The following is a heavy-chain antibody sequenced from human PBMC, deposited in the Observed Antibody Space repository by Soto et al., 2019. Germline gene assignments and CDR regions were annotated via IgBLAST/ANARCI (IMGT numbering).Heavy chain of an antibody. CDR3: AKDGRGSGKLTVTTTDFDY. D-gene: IGHD4-17*01. CDR1: GFTFSSYA. V-gene: IGHV3-23*01. J-gene: IGHJ4*02. CDR2: ISGSGGST. Sequence: GGSLRLSCAASGFTFSSYAMSWVRQAPGKGLEWVSAISGSGGSTYYADSVKGRFTISRDNSKNTLYLQMNSLRAEDTAVYYCAKDGRGSGKLTVTTTDFDYWGQGTLVTVSS.